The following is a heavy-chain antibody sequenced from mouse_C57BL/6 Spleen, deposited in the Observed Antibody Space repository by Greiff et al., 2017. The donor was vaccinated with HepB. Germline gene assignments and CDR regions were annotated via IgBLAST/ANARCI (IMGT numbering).Heavy chain of an antibody. CDR1: GYTFTSYW. CDR3: GRLLQGDFDV. V-gene: IGHV1-7*01. J-gene: IGHJ1*03. CDR2: INPSSGYT. Sequence: VKLMESGAELAKPGASVKLSCKASGYTFTSYWMHWVKQRPGQGLEWIGYINPSSGYTKYNQKFKDKATLTADKSSSTAYMQLSSLTYEDAAVEYCGRLLQGDFDVWGTGTTVTVSS. D-gene: IGHD1-1*01.